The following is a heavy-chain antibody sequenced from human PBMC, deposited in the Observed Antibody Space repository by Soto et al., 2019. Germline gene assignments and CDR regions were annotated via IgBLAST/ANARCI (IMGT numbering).Heavy chain of an antibody. CDR2: IYSGGST. CDR1: GFTVSSHY. J-gene: IGHJ6*03. Sequence: EVQLVESGGGLVQPGGSLRLSGAASGFTVSSHYMSWVRQAPAKGRYWVSVIYSGGSTYYADSVKGRFTISRDNSKSTLYLHMNCMRAEDTAVYYCASDEILSGDYYSRDVWGKGTTVTFSS. D-gene: IGHD2-15*01. V-gene: IGHV3-66*01. CDR3: ASDEILSGDYYSRDV.